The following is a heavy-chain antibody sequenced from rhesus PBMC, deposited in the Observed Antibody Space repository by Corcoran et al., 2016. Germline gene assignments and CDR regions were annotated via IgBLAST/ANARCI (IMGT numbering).Heavy chain of an antibody. CDR1: GYSIGSNY. V-gene: IGHV4-160*01. D-gene: IGHD3-3*01. Sequence: QVQLQESGPGLVKPSETLSLTCAVSGYSIGSNYWNWIRQTTGQGLEWIGGISGRGWSNYLNPSLKDRVTISKDTSKNQFSLKLSSVTAADTAVYYCARERGITIFGLVISCGLDSWGQGVVVTVSS. CDR2: ISGRGWSN. J-gene: IGHJ6*01. CDR3: ARERGITIFGLVISCGLDS.